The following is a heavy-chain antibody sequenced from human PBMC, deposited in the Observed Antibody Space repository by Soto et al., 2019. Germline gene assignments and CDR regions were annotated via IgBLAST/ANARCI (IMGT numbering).Heavy chain of an antibody. V-gene: IGHV1-18*04. Sequence: ASVKVSCKASGYTFTSYGISWVRQAPGQGLEWMGWISAYNGSTYYADSVKGRFTISRDNSKNTLYLQMNSLRAEDTAVYYCARDWDLSRAYGMDVWGQGTTVTVSS. CDR3: ARDWDLSRAYGMDV. CDR2: ISAYNGST. CDR1: GYTFTSYG. D-gene: IGHD1-26*01. J-gene: IGHJ6*02.